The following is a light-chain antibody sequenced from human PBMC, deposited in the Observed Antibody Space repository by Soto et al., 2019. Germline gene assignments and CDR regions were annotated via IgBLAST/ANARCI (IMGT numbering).Light chain of an antibody. Sequence: EIVLTQSPGTLSLSPGERATLSCRASQSVSSSYLAWYQQKPGQAPRLLIYGASSRATGIPARFSGSRSGTEFTLTINSLQSEDFAVYYCQRYNNWPPTFGGGTKVDIK. CDR1: QSVSSSY. CDR3: QRYNNWPPT. J-gene: IGKJ4*01. CDR2: GAS. V-gene: IGKV3-20*01.